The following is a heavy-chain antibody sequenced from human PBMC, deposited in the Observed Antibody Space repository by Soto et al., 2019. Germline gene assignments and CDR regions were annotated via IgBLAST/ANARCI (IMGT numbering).Heavy chain of an antibody. J-gene: IGHJ5*02. Sequence: ESGGGLVQPGGSLRLSCAASGFTFSSYSMNWVRQAPGKGLEWVSYISSSSSTIYYADSVKGRFTISRDNAKNSLYLQMNSLRDEDTAVYYCARDRYFDWLPLGNNWFDPWGQGTLVTVSS. CDR1: GFTFSSYS. D-gene: IGHD3-9*01. CDR3: ARDRYFDWLPLGNNWFDP. CDR2: ISSSSSTI. V-gene: IGHV3-48*02.